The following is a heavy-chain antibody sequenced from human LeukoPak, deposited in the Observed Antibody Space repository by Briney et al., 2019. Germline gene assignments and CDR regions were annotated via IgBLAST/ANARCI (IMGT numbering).Heavy chain of an antibody. D-gene: IGHD3-10*01. V-gene: IGHV3-30*18. J-gene: IGHJ4*02. CDR2: ISYDGSDK. CDR3: AKYGSGSYYSFDY. CDR1: GFTFSSYG. Sequence: PGGSLRLSCAASGFTFSSYGMDWVRHAPDKGLEWVAVISYDGSDKYYADSVKGRFTISRDNSKNTLYLQMNSLRAEDTAVYYWAKYGSGSYYSFDYWGQGTLVTVSS.